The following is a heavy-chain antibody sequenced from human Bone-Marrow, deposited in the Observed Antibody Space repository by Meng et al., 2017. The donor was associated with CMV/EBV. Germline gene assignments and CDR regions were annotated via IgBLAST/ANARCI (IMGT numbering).Heavy chain of an antibody. Sequence: ASVKVSCKASGYTFINYGITWVRQAPGQGLEWMGWISPYNRNTNYAQRLQGRVTMTTDTSTSTAYMELRSLRSDDTAVYYCARILSGWPNDAFDIWGQGTMVTVSS. CDR3: ARILSGWPNDAFDI. J-gene: IGHJ3*02. D-gene: IGHD6-19*01. V-gene: IGHV1-18*01. CDR2: ISPYNRNT. CDR1: GYTFINYG.